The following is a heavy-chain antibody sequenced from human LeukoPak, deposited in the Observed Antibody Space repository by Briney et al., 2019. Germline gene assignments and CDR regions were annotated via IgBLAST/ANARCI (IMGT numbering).Heavy chain of an antibody. J-gene: IGHJ5*02. CDR2: INPNSGAT. V-gene: IGHV1-2*02. Sequence: RAPVKVSCKASGYTFTAFYMHWVRQAPGQGLEWMGWINPNSGATNYAQKFQGRDTMTRDTSISTAYMELSRLRSDDTAVYYCARAHLIAAAGYNWFDPWGQGTLVTVSS. CDR1: GYTFTAFY. D-gene: IGHD6-13*01. CDR3: ARAHLIAAAGYNWFDP.